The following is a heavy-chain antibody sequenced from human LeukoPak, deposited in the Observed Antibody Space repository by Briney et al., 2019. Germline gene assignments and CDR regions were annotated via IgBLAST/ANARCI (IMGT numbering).Heavy chain of an antibody. V-gene: IGHV4-34*01. CDR3: ARGLGRWLCHNWFDP. J-gene: IGHJ5*02. CDR1: GGSFSGYY. CDR2: INHSGST. Sequence: SETLSLTCAVYGGSFSGYYWSWIRQPPGKGLEWIGEINHSGSTNYNPSLKSRVTISVDTSKNQFSLKLSSVTAADTAVYYCARGLGRWLCHNWFDPWGQGTLVTVSS. D-gene: IGHD6-19*01.